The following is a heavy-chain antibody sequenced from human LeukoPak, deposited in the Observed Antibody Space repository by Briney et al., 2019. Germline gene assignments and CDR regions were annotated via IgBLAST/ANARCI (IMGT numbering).Heavy chain of an antibody. CDR2: IIPIFGTA. CDR1: GGSFSRDA. D-gene: IGHD4-11*01. Sequence: AASVKVSCKATGGSFSRDAISWVRQAPGQGLEWMGGIIPIFGTANYAQKFQGRVTITADESTSTAYMELSSLRSEDTAVYYCARAIIPHDYSNMVVWGQGTLVTVSS. CDR3: ARAIIPHDYSNMVV. J-gene: IGHJ4*02. V-gene: IGHV1-69*13.